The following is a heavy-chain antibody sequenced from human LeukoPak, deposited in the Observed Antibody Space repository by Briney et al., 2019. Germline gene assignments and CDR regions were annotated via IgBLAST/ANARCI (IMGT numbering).Heavy chain of an antibody. D-gene: IGHD3-10*01. J-gene: IGHJ4*02. CDR3: ARGVLWFGESRGYFDY. Sequence: SQTLSLTCTVSGGSISSGSYYWSWIRQPAGKGLEWIGRIYTSGSTNYNPSLKSRVTISVDTSKNQFSLKLSSVTAADTAVYYCARGVLWFGESRGYFDYWGQGTLVTVSS. CDR1: GGSISSGSYY. V-gene: IGHV4-61*02. CDR2: IYTSGST.